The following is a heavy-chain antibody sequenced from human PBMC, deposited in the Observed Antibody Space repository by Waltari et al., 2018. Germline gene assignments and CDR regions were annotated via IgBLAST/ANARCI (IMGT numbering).Heavy chain of an antibody. J-gene: IGHJ4*02. D-gene: IGHD1-26*01. CDR1: GFTFSSYS. V-gene: IGHV3-21*01. CDR3: ASSQGGSYPIDY. CDR2: MSSSSSYI. Sequence: EVQLVESGGGLVKPGGSLRLSCAASGFTFSSYSMNWVRQAPGKGLEWVSSMSSSSSYIYYADSVKGRFTISRDNAKNSLYLQMNSLRAEDTAVYYCASSQGGSYPIDYWGQGTLVTVSS.